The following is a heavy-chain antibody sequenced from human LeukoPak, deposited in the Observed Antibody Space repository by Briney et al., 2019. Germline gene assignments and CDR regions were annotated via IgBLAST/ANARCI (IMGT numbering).Heavy chain of an antibody. Sequence: PSETLSLSCTVSGGSISNYYWSSIRQPPGKGLEWIGYIYYSGSTNYNPSLKSRVTISVDTSKNQFSLKLSSVTAADTAVYYCARSRKKDWFDPWGQGTLVTVSS. CDR2: IYYSGST. J-gene: IGHJ5*02. CDR1: GGSISNYY. CDR3: ARSRKKDWFDP. V-gene: IGHV4-59*01.